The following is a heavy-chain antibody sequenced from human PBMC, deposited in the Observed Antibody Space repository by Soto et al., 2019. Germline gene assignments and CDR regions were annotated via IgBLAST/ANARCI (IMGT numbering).Heavy chain of an antibody. V-gene: IGHV3-23*01. CDR3: AKDRGIIVKAGDAFDV. D-gene: IGHD3-16*02. CDR2: ISDSGDRT. J-gene: IGHJ3*01. CDR1: GFTLSMSA. Sequence: GGSLRLSCASSGFTLSMSAVNWVRQAPGKGLEWVSYISDSGDRTYYADSVKGRFTISRDRSKNTVSLQMDSLRAEDTAVYYCAKDRGIIVKAGDAFDVWGQGTKVTVSS.